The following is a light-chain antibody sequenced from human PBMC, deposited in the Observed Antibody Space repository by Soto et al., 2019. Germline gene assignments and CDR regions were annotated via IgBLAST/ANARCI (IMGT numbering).Light chain of an antibody. Sequence: QSALSQPRSVSGSPGQSVTISCTGSTSDVGGYNYVSWFQQHPDKAPKLILYDVTKRPSGVPDRFSGSKSANTASLTISGXXXXXXXXYYCCSYAGTSSSLIFGGGTKLTVL. CDR1: TSDVGGYNY. CDR3: CSYAGTSSSLI. J-gene: IGLJ2*01. CDR2: DVT. V-gene: IGLV2-11*01.